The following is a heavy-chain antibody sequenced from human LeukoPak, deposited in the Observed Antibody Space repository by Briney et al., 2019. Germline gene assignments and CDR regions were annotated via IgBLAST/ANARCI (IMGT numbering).Heavy chain of an antibody. CDR1: GFTFSSYA. CDR2: ISSSSSTI. V-gene: IGHV3-48*02. CDR3: AGSIFGVVPDLY. Sequence: GGSLRLSCAASGFTFSSYAMSWVRQAPGKGLEWVSYISSSSSTIYYADSVKGRFTISRDNAKNSLYLQMNSLRDEDTAVYYCAGSIFGVVPDLYWGQGTLVTVSS. D-gene: IGHD3-3*01. J-gene: IGHJ4*02.